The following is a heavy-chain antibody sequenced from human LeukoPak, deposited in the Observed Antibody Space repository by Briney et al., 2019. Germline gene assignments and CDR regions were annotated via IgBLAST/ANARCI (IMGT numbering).Heavy chain of an antibody. CDR1: GYPFTTYG. J-gene: IGHJ5*02. CDR3: ARDVPDFWSGFDP. V-gene: IGHV1-18*01. D-gene: IGHD3-3*01. CDR2: ISDNDGGT. Sequence: GASVKVSCKASGYPFTTYGLSWVRQAPGQGLEWMGQISDNDGGTTYAQKFQGRVTMTTDTGTTTAYMELTSLTSDDTAVYYCARDVPDFWSGFDPWGQGTLVTVSP.